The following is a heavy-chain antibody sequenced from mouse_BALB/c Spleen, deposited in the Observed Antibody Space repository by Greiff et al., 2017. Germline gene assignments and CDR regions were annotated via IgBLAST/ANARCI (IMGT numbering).Heavy chain of an antibody. J-gene: IGHJ3*01. CDR2: IDPANGNT. CDR3: ARRYYGSRSWFAY. D-gene: IGHD1-1*01. V-gene: IGHV14-3*02. Sequence: EVQLQQSGAELVKPGASVKLSCTASGFNIKDTYMHWVKQRPEQGLEWIGRIDPANGNTKYDPKFQGKATITEDTSSNTAYLQLSILTSKDTAVYYCARRYYGSRSWFAYWGQGTLVTVSA. CDR1: GFNIKDTY.